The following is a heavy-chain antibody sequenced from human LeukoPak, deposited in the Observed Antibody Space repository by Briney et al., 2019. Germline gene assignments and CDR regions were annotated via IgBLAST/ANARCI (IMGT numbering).Heavy chain of an antibody. Sequence: PSETLSLTCTVSGGSISSYYWSWIRQPPGKGLEWIGYIYTSGSTNYNPSLKSRVTISVDTSKNQFSLKLSSVTAADTAVYYCARHPYYDSSGPGFDYWGQGALVTVSS. CDR1: GGSISSYY. J-gene: IGHJ4*02. CDR3: ARHPYYDSSGPGFDY. V-gene: IGHV4-4*09. CDR2: IYTSGST. D-gene: IGHD3-22*01.